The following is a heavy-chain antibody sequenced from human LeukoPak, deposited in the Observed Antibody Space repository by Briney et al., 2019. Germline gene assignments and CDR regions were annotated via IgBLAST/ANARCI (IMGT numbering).Heavy chain of an antibody. CDR2: ISSGGGTI. D-gene: IGHD1-1*01. Sequence: GGSLRLSCAASGFPFSTYDMNWVRQAPGKGLEWVSYISSGGGTIYYADSVKGRLTISRDNAKNSLYLQMSSLRAEDTAVYYCAREGKGTEDKTGAFDYWGLGTMVTVSS. CDR1: GFPFSTYD. J-gene: IGHJ4*02. V-gene: IGHV3-48*03. CDR3: AREGKGTEDKTGAFDY.